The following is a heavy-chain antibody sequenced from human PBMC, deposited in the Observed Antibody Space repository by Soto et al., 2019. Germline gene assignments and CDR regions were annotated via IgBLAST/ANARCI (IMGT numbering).Heavy chain of an antibody. CDR3: ARDYRASYPAYYYDGMDV. Sequence: QVQLQESGPGLVKPSQTLSLTCTVSGGSISSGGYYWSWIRQHPGKGLEWIGYIYYSTYYNPSLKSRVTISVDTSKNQYSLKLRSVTAADTAVYYCARDYRASYPAYYYDGMDVWGQGTTVKVSS. CDR1: GGSISSGGYY. CDR2: IYYST. J-gene: IGHJ6*02. V-gene: IGHV4-31*03. D-gene: IGHD1-26*01.